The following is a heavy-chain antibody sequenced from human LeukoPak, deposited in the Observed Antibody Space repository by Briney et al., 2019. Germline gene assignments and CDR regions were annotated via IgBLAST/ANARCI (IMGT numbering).Heavy chain of an antibody. D-gene: IGHD3-10*01. J-gene: IGHJ6*02. CDR1: GYTFTSYG. V-gene: IGHV1-2*02. CDR3: ARETMVRGVTDYYYYGMDV. Sequence: ASVKVSCKASGYTFTSYGISWVRQAPGQGLEWMGWINPNSGGTNYAQKFQGRVTMTRDTSISTAYMELSRLRSDDTAVYYCARETMVRGVTDYYYYGMDVWGQGTTVTVSS. CDR2: INPNSGGT.